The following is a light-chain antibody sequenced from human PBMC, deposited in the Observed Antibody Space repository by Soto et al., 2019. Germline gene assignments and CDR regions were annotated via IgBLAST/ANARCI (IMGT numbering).Light chain of an antibody. CDR3: QQYKKWPPLT. J-gene: IGKJ4*01. CDR1: QSVAFH. CDR2: GAF. V-gene: IGKV3-15*01. Sequence: EIVMTQSPATLSVSPGETATLSCRASQSVAFHLAWYQQKPGQGPRLIIYGAFIRATGIAARFSGSGSGTDFTLTISSLQSEDFEVYYCQQYKKWPPLTFGGGTKVEIK.